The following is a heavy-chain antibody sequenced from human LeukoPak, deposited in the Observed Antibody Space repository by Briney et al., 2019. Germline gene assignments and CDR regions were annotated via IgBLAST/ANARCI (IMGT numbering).Heavy chain of an antibody. V-gene: IGHV3-11*01. Sequence: GGYLRLSCAASGFTFSDYYMNWIRQAPGKGLEWVSYITTSGATTWYADSVKGRFTISRDDAKNSLYLQMNSLRAEDTAMYYCARVTTGAAEWGQGTLVTVSS. CDR3: ARVTTGAAE. CDR1: GFTFSDYY. J-gene: IGHJ4*02. CDR2: ITTSGATT. D-gene: IGHD1-1*01.